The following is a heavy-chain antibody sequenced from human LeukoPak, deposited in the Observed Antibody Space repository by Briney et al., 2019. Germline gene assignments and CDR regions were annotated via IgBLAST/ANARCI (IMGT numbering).Heavy chain of an antibody. Sequence: SETLSLTCTVSGGSISSYYWSWIRRPPGKGLEWIGYIYYSGSTNYNPSLKSRVTISVDTSKNQFSLKLSSVTAADTAVYYCARVGTYGSGSYLSWLDYWGQGTLVTVSS. V-gene: IGHV4-59*01. D-gene: IGHD3-10*01. J-gene: IGHJ4*02. CDR3: ARVGTYGSGSYLSWLDY. CDR1: GGSISSYY. CDR2: IYYSGST.